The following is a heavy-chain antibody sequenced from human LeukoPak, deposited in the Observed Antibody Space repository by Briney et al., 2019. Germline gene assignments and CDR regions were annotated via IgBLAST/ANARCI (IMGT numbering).Heavy chain of an antibody. CDR1: GGTFSSYA. V-gene: IGHV1-69*01. J-gene: IGHJ4*02. D-gene: IGHD2-15*01. CDR3: ARDPGYCSGGSCYPLFDY. CDR2: TIPIFGTA. Sequence: SVKVSCKASGGTFSSYATSCVRQTPGQGLEWMGGTIPIFGTANYAQRFQGRVTITADESTSTAYMELSSLRSEDTAVYYCARDPGYCSGGSCYPLFDYWGQGTLVTVSS.